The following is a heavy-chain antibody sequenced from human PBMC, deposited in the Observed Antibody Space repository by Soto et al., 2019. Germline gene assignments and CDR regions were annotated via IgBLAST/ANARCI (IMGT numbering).Heavy chain of an antibody. Sequence: ESLNLSCNGSRDTFHTYWSAWVRQMPGKGLEWMGFIYPHDSDTRYSPSFRGQVTISADKSINTAYLQWTSLKASDTAIYFCARPTDYHYGMQVWGQGTTVTVSS. J-gene: IGHJ6*02. CDR3: ARPTDYHYGMQV. V-gene: IGHV5-51*01. CDR1: RDTFHTYW. CDR2: IYPHDSDT. D-gene: IGHD4-17*01.